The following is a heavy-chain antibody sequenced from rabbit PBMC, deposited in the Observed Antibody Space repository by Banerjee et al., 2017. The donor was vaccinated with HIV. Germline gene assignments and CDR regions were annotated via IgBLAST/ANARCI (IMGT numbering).Heavy chain of an antibody. CDR1: GFSFSSNEY. CDR2: IAGDSSGFT. CDR3: ARDLDDVIGWNFGW. V-gene: IGHV1S40*01. Sequence: QSLEESGGDLVKPGASLTLTCTASGFSFSSNEYMCWVRQAPGKGLEWISCIAGDSSGFTYSATWAKGRFTCSKTSSTTVTLQMTSLTAADTATYFCARDLDDVIGWNFGWWGPGTLVTVS. J-gene: IGHJ4*01. D-gene: IGHD1-1*01.